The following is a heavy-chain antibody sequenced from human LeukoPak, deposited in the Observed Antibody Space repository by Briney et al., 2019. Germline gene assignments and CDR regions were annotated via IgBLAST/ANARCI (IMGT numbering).Heavy chain of an antibody. V-gene: IGHV1-69*05. CDR2: IIPIVGTA. J-gene: IGHJ6*03. D-gene: IGHD3-22*01. CDR3: ARDGYDSSGYYSGYYYYYMDV. Sequence: AASVKVSCKASGGTFSSYAISWVRQAPGQGLEWMGRIIPIVGTANYAQKFQGRVTITTDESTSTAYMELSSLRSEDTAVYYCARDGYDSSGYYSGYYYYYMDVWGKGTTVTVSS. CDR1: GGTFSSYA.